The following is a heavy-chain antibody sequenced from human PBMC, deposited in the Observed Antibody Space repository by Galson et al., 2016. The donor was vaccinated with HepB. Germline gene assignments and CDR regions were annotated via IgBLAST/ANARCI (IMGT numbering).Heavy chain of an antibody. CDR3: AKQRHSYGYYFDY. D-gene: IGHD5-18*01. CDR1: GFTFGAYG. J-gene: IGHJ4*02. V-gene: IGHV3-23*01. Sequence: SLRLSCAASGFTFGAYGMSWVRQAPGKGLEWVSGISGSGGTTNYADSVKGRFTISRDNSKNTFYLQMNSLKVEDTAVYYCAKQRHSYGYYFDYWGQGPRSPSPQ. CDR2: ISGSGGTT.